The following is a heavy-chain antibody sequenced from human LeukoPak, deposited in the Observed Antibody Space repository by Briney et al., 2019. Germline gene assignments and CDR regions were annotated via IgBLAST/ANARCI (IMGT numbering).Heavy chain of an antibody. CDR3: AKDLSEYSRAYYYYYGMDV. CDR1: GFTFSSYG. Sequence: GGSLRLSCAASGFTFSSYGMHWVRQAPGKGXEWVAVISYDGSNKYYADSVKGRFTISRDNSKNTLYLQMNSLRAEDTAVYYCAKDLSEYSRAYYYYYGMDVWGQGTTVTVSS. D-gene: IGHD6-6*01. CDR2: ISYDGSNK. J-gene: IGHJ6*02. V-gene: IGHV3-30*18.